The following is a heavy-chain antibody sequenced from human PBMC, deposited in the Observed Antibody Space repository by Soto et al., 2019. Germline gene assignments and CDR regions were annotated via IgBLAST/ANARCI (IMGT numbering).Heavy chain of an antibody. CDR2: INAGNGKT. CDR1: GYTFTAYA. J-gene: IGHJ4*02. Sequence: QVQLVQSGAEEKKPGASVKVSCKASGYTFTAYAMHWVRQAPGQRLEWMGWINAGNGKTKYSQKFQGRCTITRDTSASTAYMELSSLRSEDTAVYYCARAVAVPADFDYWGQGTLVTVSS. D-gene: IGHD6-19*01. V-gene: IGHV1-3*05. CDR3: ARAVAVPADFDY.